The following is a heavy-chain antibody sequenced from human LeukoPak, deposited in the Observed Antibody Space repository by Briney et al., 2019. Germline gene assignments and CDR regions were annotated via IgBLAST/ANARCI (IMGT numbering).Heavy chain of an antibody. CDR2: IIPILGIA. CDR3: ARLGTNLDY. CDR1: GYTFTSYY. Sequence: SVKVSCKASGYTFTSYYMHWVRQAPGQGLEWMGRIIPILGIANYAQKFQGRVTITADKSTSTAYMELSSLRSEDTAVYYCARLGTNLDYWGQGTLVTVSS. V-gene: IGHV1-69*02. J-gene: IGHJ4*02. D-gene: IGHD5-12*01.